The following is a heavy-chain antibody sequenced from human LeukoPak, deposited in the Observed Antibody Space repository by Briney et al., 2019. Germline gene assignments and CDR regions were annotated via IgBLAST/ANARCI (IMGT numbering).Heavy chain of an antibody. CDR1: GGSISSYY. V-gene: IGHV4-4*07. Sequence: PSETLSLTCTASGGSISSYYWSWIRQPAGKGLEWIGRIYTSGSTNYNPSLKSRVTMSVDTSKNQFSLKLSSVTAADTAVYYCARDMYYGFWSGPNWFDPWGQGTLVTVSS. D-gene: IGHD3-3*01. J-gene: IGHJ5*02. CDR3: ARDMYYGFWSGPNWFDP. CDR2: IYTSGST.